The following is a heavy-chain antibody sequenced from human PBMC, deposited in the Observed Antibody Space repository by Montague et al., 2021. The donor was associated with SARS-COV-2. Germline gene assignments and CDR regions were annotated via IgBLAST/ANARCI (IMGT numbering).Heavy chain of an antibody. J-gene: IGHJ4*02. D-gene: IGHD6-19*01. CDR2: ISSSSSYI. CDR1: GFTFSSYS. CDR3: ARDRDSSGWFDY. Sequence: SLRLSCAASGFTFSSYSMNWVRQAPGKGLEWVSSISSSSSYIYHADSVKGRFTISRDNAKNSLYLQMNSLRAEDTAVYYCARDRDSSGWFDYWGQGTLVTVSS. V-gene: IGHV3-21*01.